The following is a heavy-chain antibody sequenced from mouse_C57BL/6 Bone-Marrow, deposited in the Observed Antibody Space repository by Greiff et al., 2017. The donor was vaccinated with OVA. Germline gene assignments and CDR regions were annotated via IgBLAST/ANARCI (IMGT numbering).Heavy chain of an antibody. CDR1: GYSITSGYY. V-gene: IGHV3-6*01. CDR3: ANNWDWYFDV. CDR2: ISYDGSN. D-gene: IGHD4-1*01. J-gene: IGHJ1*03. Sequence: EVKLVESGPGLVKPSQSLSLTCSVTGYSITSGYYWNWIRQFPGNKLEWMGYISYDGSNNYNPSLKNRISITRDTSKYQFFLKLNSVTTEDTATYYCANNWDWYFDVWGTGTTVTVSS.